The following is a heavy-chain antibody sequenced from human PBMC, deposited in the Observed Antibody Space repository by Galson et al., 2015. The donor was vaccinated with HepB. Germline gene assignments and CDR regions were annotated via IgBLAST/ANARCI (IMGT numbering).Heavy chain of an antibody. CDR3: TTVERDYVWGSYRYRDY. V-gene: IGHV3-15*01. Sequence: SLRLSCAASGFTFSNAWMSWVRQAPGQGLEWVGRIKSKTDGGTTDYAAPVKGRFTISRDDSKNTLYLQMNSLKTEDTAVYYCTTVERDYVWGSYRYRDYWGQGTLVTVSS. D-gene: IGHD3-16*02. J-gene: IGHJ4*02. CDR1: GFTFSNAW. CDR2: IKSKTDGGTT.